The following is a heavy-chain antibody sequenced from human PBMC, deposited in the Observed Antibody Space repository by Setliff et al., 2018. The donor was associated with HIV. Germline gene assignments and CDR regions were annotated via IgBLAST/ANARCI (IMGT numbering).Heavy chain of an antibody. CDR3: ARVVYTYYYMDV. CDR1: GASISRGNYY. V-gene: IGHV4-30-4*08. Sequence: SETLSLTCTVSGASISRGNYYWTWIRQRPGKGLEWIAFIYYSGSTYYSPSLKSRLIISVDTSKNQFSLNMTSVTAADTAVYFCARVVYTYYYMDVWGKGTTVTVSS. J-gene: IGHJ6*03. D-gene: IGHD4-4*01. CDR2: IYYSGST.